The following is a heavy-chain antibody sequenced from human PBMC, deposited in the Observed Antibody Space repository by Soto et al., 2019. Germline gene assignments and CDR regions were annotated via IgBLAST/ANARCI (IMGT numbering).Heavy chain of an antibody. V-gene: IGHV4-31*03. CDR2: IYYSGST. D-gene: IGHD6-6*01. J-gene: IGHJ5*02. CDR3: ARAGHSSSTEGENCLDH. CDR1: SCSISSIFWYY. Sequence: SETLSLTCTVSSCSISSIFWYYCSWIRHHPCKGLEWIGYIYYSGSTYYNPSLKSRVTISVDTSNNQFSLKLSSVTAADTAVYSCARAGHSSSTEGENCLDHWGQGTLVTVSS.